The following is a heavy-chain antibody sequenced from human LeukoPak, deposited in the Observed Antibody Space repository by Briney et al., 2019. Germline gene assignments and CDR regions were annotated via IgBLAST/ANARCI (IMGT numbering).Heavy chain of an antibody. D-gene: IGHD3-10*01. Sequence: SETLSLTCAVYGGSFSGYYWSWIRQPPGKGLEWIGEINQSGSTNYNPSLKSRVTISVDTSKNQFSLKLSSVTAADTAVYYCASGGYGSGSYSPEFDYWGQGTLVTVSS. CDR1: GGSFSGYY. CDR3: ASGGYGSGSYSPEFDY. J-gene: IGHJ4*02. CDR2: INQSGST. V-gene: IGHV4-34*01.